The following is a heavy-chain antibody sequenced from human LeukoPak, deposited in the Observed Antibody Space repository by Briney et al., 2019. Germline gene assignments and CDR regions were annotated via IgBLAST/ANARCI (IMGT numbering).Heavy chain of an antibody. V-gene: IGHV3-73*01. CDR3: ARGPSGYHNT. J-gene: IGHJ4*02. D-gene: IGHD5-12*01. CDR2: IRSKANSYAT. CDR1: GFTFSGSA. Sequence: GGSLRLSCAASGFTFSGSAMHWVRQASGKGLEWVGRIRSKANSYATAYAASVKGRFTISRDDSKNTAYLQMNSLRAEDTAVYYCARGPSGYHNTGGQGTLVTVSS.